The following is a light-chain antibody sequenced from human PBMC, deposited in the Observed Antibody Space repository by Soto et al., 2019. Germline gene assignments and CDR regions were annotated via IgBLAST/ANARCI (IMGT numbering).Light chain of an antibody. CDR1: RSVDKW. CDR3: QQYYSFWT. V-gene: IGKV1-5*02. CDR2: EAT. Sequence: DIQMTQSPSTLSASLGDRVTIVCRASRSVDKWLAWYHQTSGKAPKLLISEATNLQTGVPSRIGGSGSGTDFTLTINNLQPEDVGHYYCQQYYSFWTFGQGTAVEI. J-gene: IGKJ1*01.